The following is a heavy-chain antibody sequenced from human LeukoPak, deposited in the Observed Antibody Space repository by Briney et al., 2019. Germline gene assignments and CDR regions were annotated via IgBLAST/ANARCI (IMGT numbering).Heavy chain of an antibody. CDR2: FYTSGNT. CDR3: VYSSGWYNFDY. V-gene: IGHV4-4*07. CDR1: GGSISSYY. Sequence: SGTLSLTCTVSGGSISSYYWSWIRQPAGKGLEWIGRFYTSGNTNYNPSLKSRVTMSVDTSNNQFSLKLSSVTAADTAVYYCVYSSGWYNFDYWGQGTLVTVSS. J-gene: IGHJ4*02. D-gene: IGHD6-19*01.